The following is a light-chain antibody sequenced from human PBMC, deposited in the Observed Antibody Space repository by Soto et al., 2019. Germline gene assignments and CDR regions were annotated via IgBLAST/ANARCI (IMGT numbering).Light chain of an antibody. Sequence: EIVLTQSPGTLSLSPGERATLSCRASQSVSSNYLAWYQQKPGQAPRLLIYGASSRATGIPDRFSGSGSGTDFTLTISRLEPEDFAVYYCQQYGSSPHIFGQGTKLEIK. CDR3: QQYGSSPHI. V-gene: IGKV3-20*01. CDR1: QSVSSNY. CDR2: GAS. J-gene: IGKJ2*01.